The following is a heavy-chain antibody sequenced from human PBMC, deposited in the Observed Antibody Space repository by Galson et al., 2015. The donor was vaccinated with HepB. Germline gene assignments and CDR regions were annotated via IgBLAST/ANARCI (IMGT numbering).Heavy chain of an antibody. CDR3: ASRGGNYLTAGHFGY. CDR1: GFTFSDYY. CDR2: ISSSSRYI. J-gene: IGHJ4*02. D-gene: IGHD1-26*01. V-gene: IGHV3-11*06. Sequence: SLRLSCAASGFTFSDYYMSWIRQAPGRGLEWVSYISSSSRYINYADSVKGRFTISRDNAKKSLYLQMNSLRAADTAVYFCASRGGNYLTAGHFGYWGQGTLFSVSS.